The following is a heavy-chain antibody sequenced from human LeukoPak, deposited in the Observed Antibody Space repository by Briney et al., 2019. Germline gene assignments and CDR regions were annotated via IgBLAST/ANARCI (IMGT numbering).Heavy chain of an antibody. CDR3: ARLTRY. Sequence: SETLSLTCAVYGGSFSGDFWSWIRQSPGKGLEWIGEINHSGSTNYNPSLKSRVTISVDTSKNQFSLKLSSVTAADTAVYYCARLTRYWGQGTLVTVSS. J-gene: IGHJ4*02. V-gene: IGHV4-34*01. CDR1: GGSFSGDF. D-gene: IGHD3-9*01. CDR2: INHSGST.